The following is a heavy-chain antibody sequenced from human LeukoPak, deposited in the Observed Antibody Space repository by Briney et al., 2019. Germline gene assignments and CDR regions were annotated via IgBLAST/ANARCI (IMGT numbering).Heavy chain of an antibody. V-gene: IGHV4-39*02. CDR1: GGSSSNNYN. J-gene: IGHJ6*03. CDR3: TRSSDFGGYYFYYYMDV. D-gene: IGHD4-23*01. CDR2: LYYNGTT. Sequence: PSETLSLTCTVSGGSSSNNYNWDWICQPPGKGLEWIGSLYYNGTTYYNPSLTSRLTISVDTSKSHFSLQLRSVTAEDTAVYFCTRSSDFGGYYFYYYMDVWGKGATVSVSS.